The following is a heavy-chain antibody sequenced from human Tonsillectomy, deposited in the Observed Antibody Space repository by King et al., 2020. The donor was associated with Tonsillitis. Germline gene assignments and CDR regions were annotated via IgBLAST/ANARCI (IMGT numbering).Heavy chain of an antibody. V-gene: IGHV3-33*08. D-gene: IGHD6-13*01. CDR1: GFIFSKYD. Sequence: VQLVESGGGVVQPGRSLRLSCAASGFIFSKYDMIWVRQAPGKGLEWVAIIWYDGTNKYYADSVKGRFTISRDNSKNMLYLQMNSLRAEDTAVYYCARGGEAAAAPFDYWGQGTPVTVSS. CDR3: ARGGEAAAAPFDY. J-gene: IGHJ4*02. CDR2: IWYDGTNK.